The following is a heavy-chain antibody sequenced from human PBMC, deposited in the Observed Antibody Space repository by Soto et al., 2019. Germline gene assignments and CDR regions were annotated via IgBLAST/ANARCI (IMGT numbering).Heavy chain of an antibody. CDR3: ERDGYYYGAFDI. CDR1: GGSISSYY. V-gene: IGHV4-59*01. D-gene: IGHD3-10*01. CDR2: IYYSGST. Sequence: SETLSLTCTVSGGSISSYYWSWIRQPPGKGLEWIGYIYYSGSTNYNPSLKSRVTISVDTSKNQFSLKLSSVTAADTAVYYCERDGYYYGAFDIWGQGTMVTVSS. J-gene: IGHJ3*02.